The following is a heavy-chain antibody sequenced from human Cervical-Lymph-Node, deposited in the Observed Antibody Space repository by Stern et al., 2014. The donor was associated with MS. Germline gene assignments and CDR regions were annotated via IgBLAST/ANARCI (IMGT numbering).Heavy chain of an antibody. D-gene: IGHD3-3*01. J-gene: IGHJ4*02. CDR1: GGSISSGGYY. Sequence: QLQLQESGPGLVKPSQTLSLTCTVSGGSISSGGYYWSWIRQHPGKGLEWIGYIYYSGSTYYNPSLKSRVTISVDTSKNQFSLKLSSVTAAYTAVYYCARVSYDFWSGYYTVDYWGQGTLVTVSS. CDR2: IYYSGST. CDR3: ARVSYDFWSGYYTVDY. V-gene: IGHV4-31*03.